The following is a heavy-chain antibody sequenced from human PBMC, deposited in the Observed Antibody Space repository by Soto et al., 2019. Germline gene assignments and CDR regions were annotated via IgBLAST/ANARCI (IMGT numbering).Heavy chain of an antibody. J-gene: IGHJ5*02. Sequence: SLRVSWTASLFTFSSYARSWVLQNPFKLLEFFSAISGSVGITYYADSVKGRFTISRDNSKNTLYLQMNSLRAEDTAVYYCAREGYYDFWSGYLTNMSWFDTWGQGTQVTVSS. V-gene: IGHV3-23*01. CDR2: ISGSVGIT. CDR1: LFTFSSYA. D-gene: IGHD3-3*01. CDR3: AREGYYDFWSGYLTNMSWFDT.